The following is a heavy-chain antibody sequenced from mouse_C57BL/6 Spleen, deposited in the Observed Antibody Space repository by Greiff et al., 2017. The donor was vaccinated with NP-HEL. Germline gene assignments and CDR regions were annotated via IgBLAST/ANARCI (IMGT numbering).Heavy chain of an antibody. CDR1: GYAFSSSW. Sequence: VQLQQSGPELVKPGASVKISCKASGYAFSSSWMNWVKQRPGKGLEWIGRIYPGDGDTNYNGKFKGKATLTADKSSSTAYMQLSSLTSEDSAVYLCARPGYYGSSPGWYFDVWGTGTTVTVSS. CDR2: IYPGDGDT. J-gene: IGHJ1*03. CDR3: ARPGYYGSSPGWYFDV. V-gene: IGHV1-82*01. D-gene: IGHD1-1*01.